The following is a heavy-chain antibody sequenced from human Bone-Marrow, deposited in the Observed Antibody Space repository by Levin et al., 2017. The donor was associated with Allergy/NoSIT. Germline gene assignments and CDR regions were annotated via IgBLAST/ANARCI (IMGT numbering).Heavy chain of an antibody. Sequence: GESLKISCATSGFTFSSHWMEWVRQAPEKGLEWVSHIHNDGSSTDYADSVKGRFTISRDNAKNMLYLQMNSLRAEDTAVYYCTDIGADYWGQGTLVTVSS. D-gene: IGHD2-15*01. V-gene: IGHV3-74*01. CDR2: IHNDGSST. CDR1: GFTFSSHW. CDR3: TDIGADY. J-gene: IGHJ4*02.